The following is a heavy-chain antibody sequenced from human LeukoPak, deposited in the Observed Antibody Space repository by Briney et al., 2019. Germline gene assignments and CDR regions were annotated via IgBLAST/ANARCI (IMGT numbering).Heavy chain of an antibody. Sequence: PGGSLRLSCAASGFTVSSNYMSWVRQAPGKGLEWVSVIYSGGSTYYAHSVKGRFTISRDNSKNTLYLQMNSLRDEDTAVYYCARDPKYYDILTGYSPGAFDIRGQGTMVTVSS. V-gene: IGHV3-66*01. J-gene: IGHJ3*02. CDR2: IYSGGST. D-gene: IGHD3-9*01. CDR1: GFTVSSNY. CDR3: ARDPKYYDILTGYSPGAFDI.